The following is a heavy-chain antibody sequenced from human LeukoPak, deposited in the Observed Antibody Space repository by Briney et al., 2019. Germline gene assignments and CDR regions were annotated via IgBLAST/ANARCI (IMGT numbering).Heavy chain of an antibody. Sequence: GGSLRLSCAASGFTFSSYGTHWVRQAPGKGLEWVAVISYDGSNKYYADSVKGRFTISRDNSKNTLYLQMNSLRAEDTAVYYCAKDDYYDSSGYFDYWGQGTLVTVSS. CDR1: GFTFSSYG. J-gene: IGHJ4*02. CDR2: ISYDGSNK. CDR3: AKDDYYDSSGYFDY. V-gene: IGHV3-30*18. D-gene: IGHD3-22*01.